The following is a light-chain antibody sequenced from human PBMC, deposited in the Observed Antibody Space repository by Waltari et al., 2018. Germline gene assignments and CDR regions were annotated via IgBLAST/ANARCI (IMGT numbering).Light chain of an antibody. V-gene: IGKV3-20*01. CDR2: GTF. Sequence: EIVLTQSPGTLSLSPGEGATLYCRTSQTIRTTYLAWYQQKPGQAPTLLIYGTFTRATGIPDRFTGSGSGTDFSLTISSLEPEDVAVYYCQQYYSTPAITFGQGTRLEIK. CDR3: QQYYSTPAIT. J-gene: IGKJ5*01. CDR1: QTIRTTY.